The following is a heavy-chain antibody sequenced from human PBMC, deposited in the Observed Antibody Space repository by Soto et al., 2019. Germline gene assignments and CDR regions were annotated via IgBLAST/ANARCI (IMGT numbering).Heavy chain of an antibody. D-gene: IGHD6-19*01. V-gene: IGHV3-74*01. CDR1: GISFSRCR. Sequence: PXGSLRISCAACGISFSRCRLHRCRPAPGKRLVWVSRINYDGSDTGYADSVKGRFTISRYNAKNTLYLQMNSLRADATALYYWARVWRSSRWYWEFDYWGQGTLVTGSS. CDR3: ARVWRSSRWYWEFDY. CDR2: INYDGSDT. J-gene: IGHJ4*02.